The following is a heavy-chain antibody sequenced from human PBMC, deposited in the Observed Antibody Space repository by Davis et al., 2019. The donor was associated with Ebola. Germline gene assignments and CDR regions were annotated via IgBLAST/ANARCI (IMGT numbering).Heavy chain of an antibody. D-gene: IGHD2-2*01. Sequence: SVKVSCKASGGTFSSYAISWVRQAPGQGLEWMGGIIPIFGTANYAQKFQGRVTITADESTSTAYMELSSLRSEDTAVYYCARTLADIVVVPAAVSPYYYYYYMDVWGKGTTVTVSS. CDR2: IIPIFGTA. J-gene: IGHJ6*03. V-gene: IGHV1-69*13. CDR1: GGTFSSYA. CDR3: ARTLADIVVVPAAVSPYYYYYYMDV.